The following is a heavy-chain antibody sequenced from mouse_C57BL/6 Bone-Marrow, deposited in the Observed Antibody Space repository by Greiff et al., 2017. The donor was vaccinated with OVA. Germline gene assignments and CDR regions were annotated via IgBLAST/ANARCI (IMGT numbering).Heavy chain of an antibody. V-gene: IGHV1-81*01. CDR1: GYTFTSYG. D-gene: IGHD1-1*01. Sequence: VQLQQSGAELARPGASVKLSCKASGYTFTSYGISWVKQRTGQGLEWIGEVYPRSGNTYYNEKFKGKATLTADKSSSTAYMELRSLTSEDSAVYFCARSGVITTRVWYFDYWGQGTTLTVSS. CDR3: ARSGVITTRVWYFDY. CDR2: VYPRSGNT. J-gene: IGHJ2*01.